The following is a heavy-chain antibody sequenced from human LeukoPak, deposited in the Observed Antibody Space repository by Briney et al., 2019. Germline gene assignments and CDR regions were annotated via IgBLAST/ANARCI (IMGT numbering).Heavy chain of an antibody. D-gene: IGHD1-26*01. V-gene: IGHV4-39*01. J-gene: IGHJ3*01. CDR1: GGSISGSGSSYY. Sequence: SEILSLTCTVSGGSISGSGSSYYWVWIRQPPGKGLEWIGSIYYSGSTYYNPSLKSRVTISVDTSKNQFSLKLSSVTAADTAVYFCARTPRYSGNYYNAFDVWGQGTTVTVSS. CDR3: ARTPRYSGNYYNAFDV. CDR2: IYYSGST.